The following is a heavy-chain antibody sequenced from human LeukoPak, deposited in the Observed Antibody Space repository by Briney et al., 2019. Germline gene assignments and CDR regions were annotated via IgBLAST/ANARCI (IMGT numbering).Heavy chain of an antibody. CDR2: ISYDGSNK. CDR1: GFTFSSYG. CDR3: ARSIRGDAPPLDY. Sequence: GGSLRLSCAASGFTFSSYGMHWVRQAPGKGLEWVAVISYDGSNKYYADSVKGRFTISRDNSKNTLYLQMNSLRAEDTAVYYCARSIRGDAPPLDYWGQGTLVTVSS. D-gene: IGHD3-10*01. V-gene: IGHV3-30*03. J-gene: IGHJ4*02.